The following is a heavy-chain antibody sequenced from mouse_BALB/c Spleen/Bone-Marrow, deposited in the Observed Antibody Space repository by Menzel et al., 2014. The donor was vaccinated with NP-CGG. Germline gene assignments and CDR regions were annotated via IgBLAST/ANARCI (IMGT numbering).Heavy chain of an antibody. CDR1: GFTFSSFG. Sequence: DVKLVESGGGLVQPGGSRKLPCAASGFTFSSFGMHWVRQAPEKGLEWVAYISNGSSTIYYADTVKGRFTISRDNPKNTLFLRMTSLRSEDTAMYYCARKGAMITHYYAMDYWGQGTSVTVSS. CDR2: ISNGSSTI. V-gene: IGHV5-17*02. CDR3: ARKGAMITHYYAMDY. J-gene: IGHJ4*01. D-gene: IGHD2-4*01.